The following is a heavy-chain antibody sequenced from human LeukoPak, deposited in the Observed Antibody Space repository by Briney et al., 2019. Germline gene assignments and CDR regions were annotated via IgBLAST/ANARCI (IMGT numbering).Heavy chain of an antibody. CDR3: ARGAYRNCWAYLYH. Sequence: GGSLRLSCAASGFTFSDYSMNWVRQAPGKGLEWVSYISFSVNTKYYGDSVKGRFTISRDNAKNSLYLHMDSLRAEDTAVYYCARGAYRNCWAYLYHLGQGNL. V-gene: IGHV3-48*04. D-gene: IGHD6-19*01. CDR2: ISFSVNTK. J-gene: IGHJ4*01. CDR1: GFTFSDYS.